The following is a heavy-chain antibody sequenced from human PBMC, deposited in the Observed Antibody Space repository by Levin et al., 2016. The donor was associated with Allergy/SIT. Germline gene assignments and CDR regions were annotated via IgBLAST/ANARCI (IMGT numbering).Heavy chain of an antibody. J-gene: IGHJ2*01. V-gene: IGHV3-66*01. CDR2: IYSGGST. D-gene: IGHD2-8*01. CDR3: ARDEMAAADNYWYFDL. CDR1: GFSVSSNY. Sequence: GGSLRLSCAASGFSVSSNYMSWVRQAPGKGLEWVSIIYSGGSTYYADSVKGRFTISRDNSRNTLYLQMSSLRVEDTAVYFCARDEMAAADNYWYFDLWGRGTLVTVSS.